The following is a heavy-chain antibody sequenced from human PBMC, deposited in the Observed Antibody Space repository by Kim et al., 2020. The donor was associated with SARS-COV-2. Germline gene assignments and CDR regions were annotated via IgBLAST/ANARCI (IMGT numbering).Heavy chain of an antibody. CDR3: AREEWELGYNWFDP. V-gene: IGHV1-46*01. D-gene: IGHD1-26*01. J-gene: IGHJ5*02. Sequence: AQKFQGRVTMPRATSTSTVYMELSSLRSDDTAVYYCAREEWELGYNWFDPWGQGTLVTVSS.